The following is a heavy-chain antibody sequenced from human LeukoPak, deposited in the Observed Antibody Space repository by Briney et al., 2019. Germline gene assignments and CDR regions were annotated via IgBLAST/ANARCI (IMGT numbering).Heavy chain of an antibody. J-gene: IGHJ5*02. CDR2: ISSSGTGI. V-gene: IGHV3-48*03. D-gene: IGHD2-2*01. CDR3: ATLSST. Sequence: GGSLRLSCAASGFTFSSYEMNWVRQAPGKGLEWVAYISSSGTGIYYADSVKGRFTISRDNAKNSLYLQMNSLRAEDTAVYYCATLSSTWGQGTLVAVSS. CDR1: GFTFSSYE.